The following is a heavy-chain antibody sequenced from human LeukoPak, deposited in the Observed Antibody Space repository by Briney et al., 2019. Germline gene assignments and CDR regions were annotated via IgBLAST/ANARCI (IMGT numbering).Heavy chain of an antibody. J-gene: IGHJ6*03. CDR3: ARTTEGYCSSASCFGFSYSYYMDV. V-gene: IGHV4-59*01. D-gene: IGHD2-2*01. CDR2: IYYSGST. Sequence: PSETLSLTCTVSGGSISSYYWGWIRQPSGKGLEWIGYIYYSGSTNYNPSLKSRVTISVDTSKNQFSLKLSSVIAADTAVYYCARTTEGYCSSASCFGFSYSYYMDVWSKGTTVTISS. CDR1: GGSISSYY.